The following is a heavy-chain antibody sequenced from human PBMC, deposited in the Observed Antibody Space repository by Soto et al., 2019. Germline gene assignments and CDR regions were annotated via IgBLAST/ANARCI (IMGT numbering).Heavy chain of an antibody. CDR1: GGTFSSYA. D-gene: IGHD6-19*01. CDR3: ARDHKSMPEWLVRFVRYYYGMDV. V-gene: IGHV1-69*01. J-gene: IGHJ6*02. Sequence: VKVSCKASGGTFSSYAISWVRQAPGQGLEWMGGIIPIFGTANYAQKFQGRVTITADESTSTAYMELSSLRSEDTAVYYCARDHKSMPEWLVRFVRYYYGMDVWGQGTTVTVSS. CDR2: IIPIFGTA.